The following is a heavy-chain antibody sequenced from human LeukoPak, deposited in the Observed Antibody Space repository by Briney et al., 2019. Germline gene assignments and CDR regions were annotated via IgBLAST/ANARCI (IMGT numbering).Heavy chain of an antibody. Sequence: ASVMVSCKASGYTFTNYDINWVRQATGQGLEWMGWMNPNSGNTGYAQKFQGRVTITRDTSISTAYMELSSLRSEDTAVYYCARGMGYFDWLPLDYWGQGTLVTVSS. CDR2: MNPNSGNT. V-gene: IGHV1-8*03. CDR1: GYTFTNYD. CDR3: ARGMGYFDWLPLDY. J-gene: IGHJ4*02. D-gene: IGHD3-9*01.